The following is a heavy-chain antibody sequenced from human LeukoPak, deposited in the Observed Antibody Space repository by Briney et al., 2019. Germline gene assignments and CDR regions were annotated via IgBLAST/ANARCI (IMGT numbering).Heavy chain of an antibody. Sequence: SETLSLTCAVYGGSFSGYYWSWIRQPPGKGLEWIGEINRSGSTNYNPSLKSRVTISVDTSKNQFSLKLSSVTAADTAVYYCARGRRSRNYYDSSGYYYPPFDYWGQGTLVTVSS. J-gene: IGHJ4*02. D-gene: IGHD3-22*01. CDR2: INRSGST. V-gene: IGHV4-34*01. CDR3: ARGRRSRNYYDSSGYYYPPFDY. CDR1: GGSFSGYY.